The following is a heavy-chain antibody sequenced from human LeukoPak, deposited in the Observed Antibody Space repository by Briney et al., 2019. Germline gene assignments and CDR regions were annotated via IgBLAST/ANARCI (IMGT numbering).Heavy chain of an antibody. J-gene: IGHJ4*02. CDR1: GFTFSSYG. CDR3: AREPYDSSGYDY. CDR2: IRYDGSNK. V-gene: IGHV3-30*02. D-gene: IGHD3-22*01. Sequence: GGSLRLSCAASGFTFSSYGMHWVRQAPGKGLEWVAFIRYDGSNKYYADSVKGRFAISRDNSKNTLYLQMNSLRAEDTAVYYCAREPYDSSGYDYWGQGTLVTVSS.